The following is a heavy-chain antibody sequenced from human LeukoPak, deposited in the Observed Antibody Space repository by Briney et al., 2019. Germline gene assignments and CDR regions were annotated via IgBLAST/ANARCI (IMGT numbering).Heavy chain of an antibody. CDR2: IRSKAYGGTT. CDR3: TRAPIYCSSTSCYSYYFDY. J-gene: IGHJ4*02. Sequence: GRSLRLSCRASGYTFGVYAMSWVRRAPGKGLEWVGFIRSKAYGGTTEYAASVKGRFTLSRGDSKSIAYLQMNSLKNEDTAVYYCTRAPIYCSSTSCYSYYFDYWGQGTLVTVSS. CDR1: GYTFGVYA. D-gene: IGHD2-2*01. V-gene: IGHV3-49*04.